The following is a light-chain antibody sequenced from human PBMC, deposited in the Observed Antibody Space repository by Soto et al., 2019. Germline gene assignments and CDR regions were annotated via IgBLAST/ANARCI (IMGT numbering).Light chain of an antibody. V-gene: IGKV3-15*01. J-gene: IGKJ2*01. Sequence: EIVMTQSPATLSVSPGERATLSCRASQNIANNLAWFRQRPGQAPRLLMYDASTRATGISDRFSGSGSGTDFTLTISSLQSEDFAVYYCQQYNDWPPRYTFGQGTNLEIK. CDR3: QQYNDWPPRYT. CDR2: DAS. CDR1: QNIANN.